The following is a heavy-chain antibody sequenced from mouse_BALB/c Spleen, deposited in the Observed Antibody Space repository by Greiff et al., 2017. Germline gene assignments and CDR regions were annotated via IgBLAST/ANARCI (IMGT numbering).Heavy chain of an antibody. Sequence: EVKLMESGGGLVQPGGSRKLSCAASGFTFSSFGMHWVRQAPEKGLEWVAYISSGSSTIYYADTVKGRFTISRDNPKNTLFLQMTSLRSEDTAMYYCARRSPLTGTPYYFDYWGQGTTLTVSS. V-gene: IGHV5-17*02. CDR2: ISSGSSTI. D-gene: IGHD4-1*01. CDR3: ARRSPLTGTPYYFDY. J-gene: IGHJ2*01. CDR1: GFTFSSFG.